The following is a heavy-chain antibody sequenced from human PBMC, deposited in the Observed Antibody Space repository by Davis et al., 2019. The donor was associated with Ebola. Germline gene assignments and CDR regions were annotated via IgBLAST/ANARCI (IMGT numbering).Heavy chain of an antibody. CDR2: IIPVFDTA. CDR1: GGTFSNYA. V-gene: IGHV1-69*06. J-gene: IGHJ4*02. D-gene: IGHD3-16*01. CDR3: ARGLPYDYIWGNYIYYFES. Sequence: SVTVSCKTSGGTFSNYAISWVRQAPGQGLQWMGGIIPVFDTANDAQKFRDRLSITADKSTKTVYMELSSLKSEDTAVYFCARGLPYDYIWGNYIYYFESWGQGTLVTVSS.